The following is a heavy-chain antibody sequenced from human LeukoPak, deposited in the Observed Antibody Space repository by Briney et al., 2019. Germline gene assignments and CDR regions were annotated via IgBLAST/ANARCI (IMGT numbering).Heavy chain of an antibody. CDR2: INPSGGST. J-gene: IGHJ6*03. V-gene: IGHV1-46*01. CDR3: AIRDVVAPAAAMVDYYYMDV. CDR1: GYTFTSYY. Sequence: GASVKVSCKASGYTFTSYYMHWVRQAPGQGLEWMGIINPSGGSTSYAQKFQGRVTMTRDTSTSTVYMELSSLRSEDTAVYYCAIRDVVAPAAAMVDYYYMDVWGKGTTVTVSS. D-gene: IGHD2-2*01.